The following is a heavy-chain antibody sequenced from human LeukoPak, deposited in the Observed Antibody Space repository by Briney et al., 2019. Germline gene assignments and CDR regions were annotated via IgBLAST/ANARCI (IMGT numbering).Heavy chain of an antibody. CDR1: GGSISSYY. CDR3: ARRAVVVKFHDAFDI. CDR2: IYYSGST. J-gene: IGHJ3*02. V-gene: IGHV4-59*08. D-gene: IGHD3-22*01. Sequence: SETLSLTCTVSGGSISSYYWSWIRQPPGKGLEWIGYIYYSGSTNYNPSLKSRVTISVDTSKNQFSLKLSSVTAADTAVYYCARRAVVVKFHDAFDIWGQGTMVTVSS.